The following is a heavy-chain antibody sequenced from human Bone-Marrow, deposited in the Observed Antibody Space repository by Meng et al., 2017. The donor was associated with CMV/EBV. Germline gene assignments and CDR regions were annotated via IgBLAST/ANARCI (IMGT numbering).Heavy chain of an antibody. Sequence: ESLKISCAASGLTFSDSTIHWVRQASGKGLEWVGRIGRRAASYATGYAESVKGRFSISREDSENTAQLQMDSLKTEDTAVYYCSTSDRTLRATDYGMDVWGQGTTVTVSS. CDR3: STSDRTLRATDYGMDV. CDR2: IGRRAASYAT. V-gene: IGHV3-73*01. D-gene: IGHD3-3*01. CDR1: GLTFSDST. J-gene: IGHJ6*02.